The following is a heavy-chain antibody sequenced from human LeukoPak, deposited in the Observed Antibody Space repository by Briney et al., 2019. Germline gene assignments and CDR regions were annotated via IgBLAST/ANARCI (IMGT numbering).Heavy chain of an antibody. CDR1: GGSISSSY. V-gene: IGHV4-59*01. CDR2: IYYSGST. D-gene: IGHD1-14*01. J-gene: IGHJ3*02. Sequence: SETLSLTCTVSGGSISSSYWSWIRQPPGKGLDWIGYIYYSGSTFNNPSLRSRVTMSVDTSKNQFSLKLSSVTAADTAVYYCARGSPESDAFDIWGQGTMVTVSS. CDR3: ARGSPESDAFDI.